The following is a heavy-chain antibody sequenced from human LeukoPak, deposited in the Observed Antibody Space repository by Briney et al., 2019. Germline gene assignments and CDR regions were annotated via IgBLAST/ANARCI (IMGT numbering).Heavy chain of an antibody. CDR3: AHRRPYCSSTSCYIQYIWFDP. CDR2: IYWNDDK. D-gene: IGHD2-2*02. CDR1: GFSLSTTAVG. J-gene: IGHJ5*02. Sequence: RVSGPTLVNPTQTLTLNCTFSGFSLSTTAVGVGWIRQPPGKALEWLALIYWNDDKRYSPSLKSRLTITKDTSKNQVVLTMTNMDPVDKATYYCAHRRPYCSSTSCYIQYIWFDPWGQGTLVTVSS. V-gene: IGHV2-5*01.